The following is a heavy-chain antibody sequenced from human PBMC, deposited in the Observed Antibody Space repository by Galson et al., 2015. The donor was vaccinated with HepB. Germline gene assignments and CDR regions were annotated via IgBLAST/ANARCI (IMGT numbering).Heavy chain of an antibody. J-gene: IGHJ6*02. Sequence: SVKVSCKASGGTLNSYIISWVRQAPGRGLEWMGRIIPVFDITNYAQNFQGRVTLTADKSTATAYMELSRLTSAVTAVYYCAREVWGILDVWGQGTPVTVSS. V-gene: IGHV1-69*04. CDR1: GGTLNSYI. CDR3: AREVWGILDV. CDR2: IIPVFDIT. D-gene: IGHD3-16*01.